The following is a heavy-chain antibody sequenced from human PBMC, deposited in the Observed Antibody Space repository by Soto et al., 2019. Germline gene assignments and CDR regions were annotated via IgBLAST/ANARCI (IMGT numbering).Heavy chain of an antibody. D-gene: IGHD2-15*01. CDR1: GYTFTSYG. CDR2: ISAYNGNT. J-gene: IGHJ5*02. V-gene: IGHV1-18*01. CDR3: ARDPSYCSGGSCYTVWNWFDP. Sequence: ASVKVSCKASGYTFTSYGISWVRQAPGQGLEWMGWISAYNGNTNYAQKLQGRVTMTTDTSTSTAYMELRSLRSDDTAVYYCARDPSYCSGGSCYTVWNWFDPWGPGTLVTV.